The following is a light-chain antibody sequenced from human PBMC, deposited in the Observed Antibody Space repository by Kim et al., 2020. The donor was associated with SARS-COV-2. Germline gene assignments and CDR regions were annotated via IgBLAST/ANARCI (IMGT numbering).Light chain of an antibody. V-gene: IGKV1-5*03. CDR1: QSVNDG. CDR3: QHYCRYPYT. J-gene: IGKJ2*01. Sequence: DIQMTQSPSTLSASVGDRVTITCRASQSVNDGFVAWYQQKPGKAHNLLIYRASTLESGVPSRFSGSGFGTEFTLTISSLQPEDFATYYCQHYCRYPYTFGQGTKLEI. CDR2: RAS.